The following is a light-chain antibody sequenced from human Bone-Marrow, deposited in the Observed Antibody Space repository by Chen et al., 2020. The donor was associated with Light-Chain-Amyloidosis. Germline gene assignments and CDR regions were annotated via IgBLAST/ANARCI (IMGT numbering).Light chain of an antibody. CDR1: DLPTKY. CDR3: QSADSSGTYEVI. J-gene: IGLJ2*01. CDR2: RDT. V-gene: IGLV3-25*03. Sequence: SYELTQPPSVSVSPGQTARITCSGDDLPTKYAYGYQQKPGQAPVLVIHRDTERPSGIFARFSGSSSGTTATLTISGVQAEDEADYHCQSADSSGTYEVIFGGGTKLTVL.